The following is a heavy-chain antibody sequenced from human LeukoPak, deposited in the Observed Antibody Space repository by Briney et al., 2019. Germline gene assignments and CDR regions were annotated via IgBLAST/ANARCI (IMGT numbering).Heavy chain of an antibody. J-gene: IGHJ4*02. D-gene: IGHD3/OR15-3a*01. V-gene: IGHV2-70*17. Sequence: SGPALVKPTQTLTLTSTFSGFSISTSGMWVSWIRQPPGKALEWLARIHWDDDKFYSTSLKTRLTISKDTSKNQVVLTMTNMDPVDTATYYCARSPGDWAYFDYWGQGTLVTVSS. CDR2: IHWDDDK. CDR1: GFSISTSGMW. CDR3: ARSPGDWAYFDY.